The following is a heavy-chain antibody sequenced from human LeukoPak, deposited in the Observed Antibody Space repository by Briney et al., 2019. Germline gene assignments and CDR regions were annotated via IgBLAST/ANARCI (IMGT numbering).Heavy chain of an antibody. J-gene: IGHJ4*02. CDR2: ISGGADST. CDR3: AKDSPVCTY. CDR1: GFTISSYG. Sequence: PGGSLRLSCTASGFTISSYGMSWVRQTPGKGLEWVSAISGGADSTYYADSVKGRFTISRDTSKNTLYLQMDGLKAEDTAIYYCAKDSPVCTYWGQGTLVTVSS. D-gene: IGHD2-8*01. V-gene: IGHV3-23*01.